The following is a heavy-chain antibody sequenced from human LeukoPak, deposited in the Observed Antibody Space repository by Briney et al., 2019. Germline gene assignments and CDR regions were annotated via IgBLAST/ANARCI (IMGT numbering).Heavy chain of an antibody. D-gene: IGHD1-26*01. Sequence: PGGSLRLSCAASGFTFSTYSMNWVRQAPGKGLEWVSYISSSSVTIYYADSVKGRFTISRDNAKNSLYLQMNSLRAEDTAVYYCAREVVGATNDYWGQGTLVTVSS. CDR1: GFTFSTYS. CDR2: ISSSSVTI. J-gene: IGHJ4*02. V-gene: IGHV3-48*01. CDR3: AREVVGATNDY.